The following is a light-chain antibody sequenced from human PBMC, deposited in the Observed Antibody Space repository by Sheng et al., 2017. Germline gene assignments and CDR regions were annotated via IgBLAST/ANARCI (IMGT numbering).Light chain of an antibody. V-gene: IGLV3-9*01. Sequence: SYELTQPLSVSVALGQTARITCGGNNIGSKKVHWYQQKPGQAPVLVIYRDSYRPSGIPERFSGSNSGNTATLTIRRAQAGDEADYYCQVWDSSSVVFGGGTKLTV. CDR2: RDS. CDR1: NIGSKK. J-gene: IGLJ2*01. CDR3: QVWDSSSVV.